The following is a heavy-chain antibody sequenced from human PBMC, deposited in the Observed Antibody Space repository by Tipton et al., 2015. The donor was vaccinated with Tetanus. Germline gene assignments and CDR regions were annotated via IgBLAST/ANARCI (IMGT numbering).Heavy chain of an antibody. CDR2: IIPAFTTV. D-gene: IGHD6-25*01. Sequence: QVQLVQSGAEVKKPGSSVKVSCRASGGTFSSYAISWVRQAPGQGLELMGTIIPAFTTVTYEQKFRGRVTITADGSTSTAYMELSSLSSDDTAVYYCVRDRAAAGGSDYWGQGTLVTV. J-gene: IGHJ4*02. CDR1: GGTFSSYA. V-gene: IGHV1-69*18. CDR3: VRDRAAAGGSDY.